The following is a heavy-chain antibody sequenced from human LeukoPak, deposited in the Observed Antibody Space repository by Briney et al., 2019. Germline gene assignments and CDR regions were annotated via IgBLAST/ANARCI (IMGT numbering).Heavy chain of an antibody. J-gene: IGHJ4*02. CDR2: IIPIFGTA. CDR1: GGTFSSYA. D-gene: IGHD4/OR15-4a*01. Sequence: ASVKVSCKASGGTFSSYAISWVRQAPGQGLEWMGGIIPIFGTANYAQKFQGRVTITADESTSTAYMELSSLRSEDTAVYYCASFMVVTSTPTPFDYWGQGTLVTVSS. CDR3: ASFMVVTSTPTPFDY. V-gene: IGHV1-69*13.